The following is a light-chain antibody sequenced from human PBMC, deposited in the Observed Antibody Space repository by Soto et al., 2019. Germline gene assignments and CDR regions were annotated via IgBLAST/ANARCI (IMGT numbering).Light chain of an antibody. V-gene: IGKV3-11*01. CDR3: HQRNT. Sequence: VLTQSPVTLSLSPGDRATLSCRASQSGSTSLAWYRQVPGQPPRLLIYDTTNRAAGIAPRFSGSRSGTDFTLTISSVEPEDFALYYCHQRNTFGQGTRLEIK. CDR1: QSGSTS. J-gene: IGKJ5*01. CDR2: DTT.